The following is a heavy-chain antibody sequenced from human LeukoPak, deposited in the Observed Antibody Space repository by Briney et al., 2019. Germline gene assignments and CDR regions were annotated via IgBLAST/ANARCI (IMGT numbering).Heavy chain of an antibody. CDR1: TFIFRNFA. CDR2: IGGGGSGT. V-gene: IGHV3-23*01. J-gene: IGHJ3*02. D-gene: IGHD3-10*01. Sequence: GGSLRLSCAASTFIFRNFAMSWVRRAPGKGLEWVSSIGGGGSGTNYADSVKGRFTISRDNSKNMLYLEMNSLRVDDTAVYYCAKSLGSGSYRAFDMWGQGTMVSVSS. CDR3: AKSLGSGSYRAFDM.